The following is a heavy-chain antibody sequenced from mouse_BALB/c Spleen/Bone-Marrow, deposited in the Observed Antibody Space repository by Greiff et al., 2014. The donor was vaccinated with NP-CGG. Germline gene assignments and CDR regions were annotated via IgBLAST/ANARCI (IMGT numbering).Heavy chain of an antibody. CDR2: FYPGSGSI. D-gene: IGHD1-1*01. Sequence: VQGVESGAELVKPGASVKLSCKASGYTFTEYIIHWVKQRSGQGLEWIGWFYPGSGSIKYNEKFEDKATLTADKSSSTVYMELSRLTSEDSAVYFCARHEKANYGNYAMDYWGQGTSVTVSS. J-gene: IGHJ4*01. V-gene: IGHV1-62-2*01. CDR1: GYTFTEYI. CDR3: ARHEKANYGNYAMDY.